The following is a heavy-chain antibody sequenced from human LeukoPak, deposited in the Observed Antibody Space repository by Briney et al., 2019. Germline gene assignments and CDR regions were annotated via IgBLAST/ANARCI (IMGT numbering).Heavy chain of an antibody. Sequence: GGSLRLSCAASGFTFSSYSMNWVRQAPGKGLEWISYISSSSSTIYYADSVKGRFTISRDNAKNSLYLQMNSLRAEDTAVYYCARDPEYCGGDCYSSYWGQGTLVTVSS. J-gene: IGHJ4*02. CDR1: GFTFSSYS. V-gene: IGHV3-48*01. CDR2: ISSSSSTI. D-gene: IGHD2-21*01. CDR3: ARDPEYCGGDCYSSY.